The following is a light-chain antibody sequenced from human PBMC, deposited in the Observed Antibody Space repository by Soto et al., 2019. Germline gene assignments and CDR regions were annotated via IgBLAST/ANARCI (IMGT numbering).Light chain of an antibody. CDR1: QSVYST. Sequence: EIVMTQSPATLSVSPGERATLSCRASQSVYSTLAWYRQKPGQAPSLLIYHASTRATGIPARFSGSGSGTEFTLTISSLQYEDFAVYYCQQYNKWPLTFGGGTKLEIK. CDR3: QQYNKWPLT. V-gene: IGKV3-15*01. CDR2: HAS. J-gene: IGKJ4*01.